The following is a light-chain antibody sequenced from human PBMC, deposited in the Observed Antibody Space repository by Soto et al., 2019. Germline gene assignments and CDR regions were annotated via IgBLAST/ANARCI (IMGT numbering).Light chain of an antibody. CDR1: QSISSW. CDR2: DAS. J-gene: IGKJ1*01. Sequence: DIQMTQSPSTLSASVGDRVTITCRASQSISSWLAWYQQKPGKAPKLLIYDASILESGVPSRFSGSGSGTEYTLPISSLQPDDFATYYCQQYNSYSGTFGQGTKVDIK. CDR3: QQYNSYSGT. V-gene: IGKV1-5*01.